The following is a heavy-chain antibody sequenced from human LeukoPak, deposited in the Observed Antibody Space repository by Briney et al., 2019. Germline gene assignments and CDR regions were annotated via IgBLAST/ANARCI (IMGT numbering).Heavy chain of an antibody. Sequence: GGSLRLSCAASGFIFSDYYMTWIRQAPGKGLDWVSYIDRSGATAFYADSVKGRFTMSRDNARNSLHLQMNDLRPEDSAVYYCGLSSMNPSYYYGIDVWGQGTTVRVSS. D-gene: IGHD6-19*01. CDR1: GFIFSDYY. J-gene: IGHJ6*02. V-gene: IGHV3-11*01. CDR2: IDRSGATA. CDR3: GLSSMNPSYYYGIDV.